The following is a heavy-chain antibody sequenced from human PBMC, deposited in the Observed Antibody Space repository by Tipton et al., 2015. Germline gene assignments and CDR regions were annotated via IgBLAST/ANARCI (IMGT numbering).Heavy chain of an antibody. D-gene: IGHD1-7*01. CDR1: GFTFTSYG. CDR2: TWYDGSNK. J-gene: IGHJ4*02. V-gene: IGHV3-33*01. Sequence: SLRLSCAASGFTFTSYGMHWVRQAPGKGPEWVAVTWYDGSNKYYADYVKGRFTISRDNSKNTLYLQMNSLRAEDTAVYYCARASGPGTTPPDYWGQGTLVSVSS. CDR3: ARASGPGTTPPDY.